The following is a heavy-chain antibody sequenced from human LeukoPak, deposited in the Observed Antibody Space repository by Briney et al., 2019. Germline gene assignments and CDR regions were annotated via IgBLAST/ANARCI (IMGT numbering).Heavy chain of an antibody. Sequence: KPSETLSLTCTVSGDSIRSSNYYWGWIRQPPGKGLEWIGSIYHSGSTYYNPSLKSRVTISADTSKNQFSLRLSSVTAADTAVYYCASGSYSSGWYPHFEFWGQGTLVTVSS. CDR3: ASGSYSSGWYPHFEF. CDR1: GDSIRSSNYY. CDR2: IYHSGST. D-gene: IGHD6-19*01. J-gene: IGHJ4*02. V-gene: IGHV4-39*01.